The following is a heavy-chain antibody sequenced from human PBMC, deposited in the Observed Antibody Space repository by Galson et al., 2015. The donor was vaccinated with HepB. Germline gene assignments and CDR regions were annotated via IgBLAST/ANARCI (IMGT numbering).Heavy chain of an antibody. D-gene: IGHD1-26*01. CDR1: GFSLSTSGMR. J-gene: IGHJ4*02. CDR2: IVWDGDK. Sequence: PALVKPTQTLTLTCTFSGFSLSTSGMRVSWVRQPPGKALEWLGRIVWDGDKFYSRSLKTRLTISKDTSKNQVVLTMTNMDPVDTATYYCARIRYSGSPKAGGYYFDYWGQGTLVTVSS. CDR3: ARIRYSGSPKAGGYYFDY. V-gene: IGHV2-70*04.